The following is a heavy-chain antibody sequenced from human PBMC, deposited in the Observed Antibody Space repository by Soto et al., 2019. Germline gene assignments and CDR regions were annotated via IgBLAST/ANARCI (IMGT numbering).Heavy chain of an antibody. V-gene: IGHV3-49*04. J-gene: IGHJ6*02. CDR1: GFTFGDYA. Sequence: SLRLSCTASGFTFGDYAMSWVRQAPGKGLEWVGFIRSKAYGGTTEYAASVKGRFTISRDDSKSIAYLQMNSLKTEDTAVYYCTGRVGDYYYGMDVWGQGTTVTVSS. CDR2: IRSKAYGGTT. CDR3: TGRVGDYYYGMDV. D-gene: IGHD3-16*01.